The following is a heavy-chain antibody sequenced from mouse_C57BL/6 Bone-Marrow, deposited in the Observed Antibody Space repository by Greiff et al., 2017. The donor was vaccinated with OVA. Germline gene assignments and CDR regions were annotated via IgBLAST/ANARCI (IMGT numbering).Heavy chain of an antibody. CDR1: GYSFTGYY. CDR2: INPSTGGT. J-gene: IGHJ2*01. V-gene: IGHV1-43*01. D-gene: IGHD2-3*01. CDR3: ARDGRY. Sequence: EVQLQQSGPELVKPGASVKISCKASGYSFTGYYMHWVKQSSEKSLEWIGEINPSTGGTSYNQKFKGKATLTVDKSSSTAYMQLKSLTSEDSAVYYCARDGRYWGQGTTLTVSS.